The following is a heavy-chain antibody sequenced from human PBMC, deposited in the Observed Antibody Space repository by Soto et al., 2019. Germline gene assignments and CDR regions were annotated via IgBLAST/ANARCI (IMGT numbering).Heavy chain of an antibody. Sequence: GGSLRLSCAASGFSFTTYVMHWVRQAPGKGLEWVAVISHDGSYKYYGDAVKGRFTISRDTSKNAVYLEMSSLRPEDTAVYYCAKGLLAIVGTTLPRDAFNIWGQGTMVTVSS. CDR1: GFSFTTYV. D-gene: IGHD1-26*01. V-gene: IGHV3-30*18. CDR3: AKGLLAIVGTTLPRDAFNI. CDR2: ISHDGSYK. J-gene: IGHJ3*02.